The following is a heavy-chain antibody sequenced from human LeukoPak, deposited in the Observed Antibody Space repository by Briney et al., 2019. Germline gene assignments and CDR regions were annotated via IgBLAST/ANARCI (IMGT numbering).Heavy chain of an antibody. J-gene: IGHJ4*02. Sequence: GGSLRLSCAASGFTFSSYAMHWVRQAPGKGLEWVAVISYDGSNKYYADSLKGRFTISRDNSKNTLYLQMTSLRDEDTAVYYCAKERDLVRATYYFGSWGQGTLVTVSS. V-gene: IGHV3-30*04. CDR1: GFTFSSYA. D-gene: IGHD1-26*01. CDR2: ISYDGSNK. CDR3: AKERDLVRATYYFGS.